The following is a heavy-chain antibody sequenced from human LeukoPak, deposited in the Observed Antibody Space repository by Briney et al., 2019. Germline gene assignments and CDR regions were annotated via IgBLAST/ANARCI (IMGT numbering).Heavy chain of an antibody. D-gene: IGHD3-10*01. CDR3: ARATRMVRGVIKFDP. Sequence: SETLSLTCAVYGGSFSGYYWSWIRQPPGKGLEWIGEINHSGSTNYNPSLKSRVTISVDTSKNQFSLKLSSVTAADTAVYYRARATRMVRGVIKFDPWGQGTLVTVSS. V-gene: IGHV4-34*01. CDR2: INHSGST. CDR1: GGSFSGYY. J-gene: IGHJ5*02.